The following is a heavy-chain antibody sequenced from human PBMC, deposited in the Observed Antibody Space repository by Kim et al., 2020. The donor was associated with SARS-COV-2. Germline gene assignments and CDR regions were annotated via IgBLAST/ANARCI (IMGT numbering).Heavy chain of an antibody. CDR2: MNPNSGNT. D-gene: IGHD3-22*01. Sequence: ASVKVSCKASGYTFTSYDINWVRQATGQGLEWMGWMNPNSGNTGYAQKFQGRVTMTRNTSISTAYMELSSLRSEDTAVYYCARGRKGTMIVVVIPYYYYGMDVWGQWTRVTVSS. J-gene: IGHJ6*02. CDR1: GYTFTSYD. V-gene: IGHV1-8*01. CDR3: ARGRKGTMIVVVIPYYYYGMDV.